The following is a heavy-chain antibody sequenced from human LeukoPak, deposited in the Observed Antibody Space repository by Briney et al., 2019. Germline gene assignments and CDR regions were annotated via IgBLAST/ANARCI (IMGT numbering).Heavy chain of an antibody. CDR2: IHYSGST. D-gene: IGHD3-9*01. CDR1: GGSISADGYY. CDR3: ASGAYYDILTGYYPQNYYFDY. Sequence: PSETLSLTCTVSGGSISADGYYWSWIRQPPGEGLEWIGYIHYSGSTYYNPSLKSRVTISVDTSKNQFSLKLRSVAAADTAVYYCASGAYYDILTGYYPQNYYFDYWGQGTLVTVSS. J-gene: IGHJ4*02. V-gene: IGHV4-31*03.